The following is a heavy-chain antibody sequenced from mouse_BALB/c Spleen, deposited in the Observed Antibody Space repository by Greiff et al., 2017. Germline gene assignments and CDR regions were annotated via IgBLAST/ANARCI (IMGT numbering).Heavy chain of an antibody. Sequence: DVMLVESGGGLVKPGGSLKLSCAASGFTFSDYYMYWVRQTPEKRLEWVATISDGGSYTYYPDSVKGRFTISRDNAKNNLYLQMSSLKSEDTAMYYCARDESWFAYWGQGTLVTVSA. J-gene: IGHJ3*01. CDR1: GFTFSDYY. CDR3: ARDESWFAY. V-gene: IGHV5-4*02. CDR2: ISDGGSYT.